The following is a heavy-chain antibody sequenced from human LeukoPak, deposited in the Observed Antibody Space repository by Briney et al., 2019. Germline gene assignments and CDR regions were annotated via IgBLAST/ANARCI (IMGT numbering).Heavy chain of an antibody. CDR2: LTNSGGSGGVT. J-gene: IGHJ4*02. CDR1: GFVVSSYY. Sequence: GGSLRLSCAASGFVVSSYYMSWVRQAPGKGLEWVSALTNSGGSGGVTYYADSVKGRFIISRDNSKGTLYLQLSSLRAEDTAVYYCAKAMSTDHYDSRGFYRVDFDSWGQGTLVTVSS. V-gene: IGHV3-23*01. D-gene: IGHD3-22*01. CDR3: AKAMSTDHYDSRGFYRVDFDS.